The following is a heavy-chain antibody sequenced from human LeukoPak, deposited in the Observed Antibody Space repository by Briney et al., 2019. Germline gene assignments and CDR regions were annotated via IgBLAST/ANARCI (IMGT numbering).Heavy chain of an antibody. CDR1: GFTFSNYR. J-gene: IGHJ6*02. CDR2: ISSSSSYI. V-gene: IGHV3-21*01. CDR3: AKDSSSSNYYYGMDV. Sequence: PGGSLRLSCAASGFTFSNYRMNWVRQAPGKGLEFVSSISSSSSYIYYADSVKGRFTISRDNAKNSLYLQMNSLRAEDTALFYCAKDSSSSNYYYGMDVWGQGTTVTVSS. D-gene: IGHD6-6*01.